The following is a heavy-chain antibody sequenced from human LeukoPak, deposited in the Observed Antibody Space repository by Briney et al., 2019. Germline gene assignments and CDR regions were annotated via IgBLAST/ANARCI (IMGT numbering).Heavy chain of an antibody. V-gene: IGHV3-23*01. CDR3: AKGYSGIVVVIANFDY. CDR2: ISGSGGST. D-gene: IGHD3-22*01. CDR1: GFTFSSYA. J-gene: IGHJ4*02. Sequence: PGGSLRLSCAASGFTFSSYAMSWVRQAPGKGLEWVSAISGSGGSTYYADSVKGRFTISRDNSKNTLYLQMNSLRAEDTAVYYCAKGYSGIVVVIANFDYWGQGTLVTVFS.